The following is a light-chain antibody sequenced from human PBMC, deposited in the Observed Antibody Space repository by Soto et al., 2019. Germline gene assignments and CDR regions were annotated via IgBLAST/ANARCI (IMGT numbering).Light chain of an antibody. CDR1: QSVSNNY. J-gene: IGKJ5*01. Sequence: VLTQSPGTLSLSPGERATLSCRASQSVSNNYLAWYQQKPGQAPRLLIYGASNRATGIPDRFSGSGSGTDFTLTISRLEPEDFAVYYCQHFGGTTFTFGQGTRLENK. CDR3: QHFGGTTFT. CDR2: GAS. V-gene: IGKV3-20*01.